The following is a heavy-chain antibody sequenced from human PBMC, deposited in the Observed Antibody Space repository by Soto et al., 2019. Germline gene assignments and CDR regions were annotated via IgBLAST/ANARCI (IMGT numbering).Heavy chain of an antibody. Sequence: QVQLVQSGAEVKKPGASVKVSCKASGYTFSNDAITWVRQAPGQGLEWMGWVSAYNGNTNYAQKFKGIVPMTTDTSTSTAYMEIRSLKYDDTAVYFCARASRDYWNYMMYGGQGTLVTFSS. CDR3: ARASRDYWNYMMY. CDR2: VSAYNGNT. J-gene: IGHJ4*02. D-gene: IGHD1-7*01. CDR1: GYTFSNDA. V-gene: IGHV1-18*01.